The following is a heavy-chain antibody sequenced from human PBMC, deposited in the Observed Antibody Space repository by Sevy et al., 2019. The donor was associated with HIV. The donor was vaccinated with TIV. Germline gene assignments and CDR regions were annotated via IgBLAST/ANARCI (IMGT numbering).Heavy chain of an antibody. CDR3: ARRYFDL. J-gene: IGHJ4*02. CDR2: IRQDGNEL. V-gene: IGHV3-7*01. Sequence: GGSLRLSCAASGFTFSDYGMHWVRQAPGKGLEWVANIRQDGNELYYADSVKGRFTISRDNAKESLFLQMTNLRVEDTAIYYCARRYFDLWGQGTLVTVSS. CDR1: GFTFSDYG.